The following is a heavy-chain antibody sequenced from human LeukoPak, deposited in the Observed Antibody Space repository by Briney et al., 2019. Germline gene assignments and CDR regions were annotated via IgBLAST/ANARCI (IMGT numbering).Heavy chain of an antibody. Sequence: PGGSLRLSCAASGFTLSSNYMSWVRQAPGKGLEWVSVIYSGGSTYYTDSVKGRFTISRDNAKNSLYLQMNSLRAEDTAVYYCASANDNYYYYYMDVWGKGTTVTISS. CDR3: ASANDNYYYYYMDV. CDR2: IYSGGST. D-gene: IGHD3-9*01. CDR1: GFTLSSNY. J-gene: IGHJ6*03. V-gene: IGHV3-66*01.